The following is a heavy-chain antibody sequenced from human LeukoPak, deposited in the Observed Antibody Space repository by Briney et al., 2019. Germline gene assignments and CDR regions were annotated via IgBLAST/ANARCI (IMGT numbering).Heavy chain of an antibody. D-gene: IGHD3-3*01. CDR1: GGTFSSYT. CDR3: ARAGVASSSRVYYFDY. CDR2: IIPILGIA. Sequence: SVKVSCKASGGTFSSYTISWVRQAPGHGLEWMGRIIPILGIANYAQKFQGRVTITADKSTSTAYMELSSLRSEDTAVYYCARAGVASSSRVYYFDYWGQGTLVTVSS. J-gene: IGHJ4*02. V-gene: IGHV1-69*02.